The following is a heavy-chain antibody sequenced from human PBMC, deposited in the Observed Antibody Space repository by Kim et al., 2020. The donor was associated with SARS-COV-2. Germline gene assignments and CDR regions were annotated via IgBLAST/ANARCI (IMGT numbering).Heavy chain of an antibody. CDR1: GYSFTDYV. CDR3: ARDSITALGSYCDY. CDR2: INTGNGYT. Sequence: ASVKVSCKTSGYSFTDYVIHWVRQAPGQRLEWMGWINTGNGYTKLSQKFQDRVTITRDTSASTAYMELRSLTSEDTAVYYCARDSITALGSYCDYWGQGTLVTVSS. J-gene: IGHJ4*02. D-gene: IGHD6-25*01. V-gene: IGHV1-3*04.